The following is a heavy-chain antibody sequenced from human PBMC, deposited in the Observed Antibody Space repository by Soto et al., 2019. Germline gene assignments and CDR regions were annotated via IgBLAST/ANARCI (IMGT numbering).Heavy chain of an antibody. CDR1: GYTFTSYA. CDR3: ARGPGGPDGPGDY. D-gene: IGHD2-15*01. J-gene: IGHJ4*02. CDR2: INAGNGNT. V-gene: IGHV1-3*01. Sequence: ASVKVSCKASGYTFTSYAMHWVRQAPGQRLEWMGWINAGNGNTKSSQKFQGRVTITRDTSASTAYMELSSLRSEDTAVYYCARGPGGPDGPGDYWGQGTLVTVSS.